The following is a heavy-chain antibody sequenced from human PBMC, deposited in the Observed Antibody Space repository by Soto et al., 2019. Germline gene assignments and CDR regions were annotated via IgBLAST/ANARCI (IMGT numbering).Heavy chain of an antibody. J-gene: IGHJ6*02. D-gene: IGHD3-3*01. V-gene: IGHV4-39*01. CDR1: GGSISSSSYY. CDR3: ASTLWSGYYPIAYYGMDV. CDR2: IYYSGST. Sequence: QLQLQESGPGLVKPSETLSLTCTVSGGSISSSSYYWGWIRQPPGKGLEWIGSIYYSGSTFYNPSLKSRVTISVDTSKHQFSLKLSSVTAADTAVYYCASTLWSGYYPIAYYGMDVWGQGTTVTVSS.